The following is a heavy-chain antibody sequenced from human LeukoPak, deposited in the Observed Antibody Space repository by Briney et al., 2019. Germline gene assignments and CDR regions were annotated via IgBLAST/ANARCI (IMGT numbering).Heavy chain of an antibody. CDR2: IYTSGST. D-gene: IGHD5-18*01. CDR1: GGSISSYY. J-gene: IGHJ5*02. Sequence: SETLSLTCTVSGGSISSYYWSWIRQPAGKGLEWIGRIYTSGSTNYNPSLKSRVTMSVDTSKNQFSLKLSSVTAADTAVYYCARTSSWVQPLGGSPNWFDPWGQGTLVTVSS. CDR3: ARTSSWVQPLGGSPNWFDP. V-gene: IGHV4-4*07.